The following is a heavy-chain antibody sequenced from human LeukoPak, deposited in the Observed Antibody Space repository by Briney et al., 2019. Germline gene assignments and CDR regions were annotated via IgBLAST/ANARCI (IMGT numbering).Heavy chain of an antibody. J-gene: IGHJ3*01. D-gene: IGHD3-10*01. CDR3: ARNMQFYSGSYYMRGDDAFDV. V-gene: IGHV3-11*04. Sequence: GGSLRLSCAAYGFTFSDFFMAWIRQLPGEGLEWIGHITNTGSTVYYGDSVRGRFTMSRDNAKNSLYLHMSSLRVEDTAVYYCARNMQFYSGSYYMRGDDAFDVWGQGIAVVVSS. CDR2: ITNTGSTV. CDR1: GFTFSDFF.